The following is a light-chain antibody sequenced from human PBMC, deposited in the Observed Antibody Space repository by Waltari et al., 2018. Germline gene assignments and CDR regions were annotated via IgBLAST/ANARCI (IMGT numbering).Light chain of an antibody. Sequence: QSVLTQPPSVSGAPGQRVTISCTGSSSNIGAGYDVHWYQQLPGSAPKLLIYANIGRPSGVPDRFSGSKSGTSASLAITGLQAEDEADYYCQAYDRSLSVRVFGGGTKLTVL. V-gene: IGLV1-40*01. CDR1: SSNIGAGYD. CDR2: ANI. CDR3: QAYDRSLSVRV. J-gene: IGLJ2*01.